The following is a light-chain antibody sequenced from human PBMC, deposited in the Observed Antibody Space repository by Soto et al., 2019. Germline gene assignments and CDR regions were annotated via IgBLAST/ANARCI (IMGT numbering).Light chain of an antibody. Sequence: QSVLTQPASVPGSPGQSITISCTGTSSDVGGYNYVSWYQQLPGKAPKLMIYDVSDRPSGVSNRFSGSKSGNTASLTISGLQAEDEADYYCSSYTSSSLYVFGTGTKVTVL. CDR2: DVS. V-gene: IGLV2-14*01. J-gene: IGLJ1*01. CDR3: SSYTSSSLYV. CDR1: SSDVGGYNY.